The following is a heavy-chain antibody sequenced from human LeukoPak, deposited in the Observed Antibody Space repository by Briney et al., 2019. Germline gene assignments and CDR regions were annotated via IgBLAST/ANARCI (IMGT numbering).Heavy chain of an antibody. J-gene: IGHJ5*02. V-gene: IGHV3-9*01. D-gene: IGHD6-13*01. CDR1: GFTFDDYA. CDR3: AKAFTLGSSSAFDP. Sequence: GRSLRLSCAASGFTFDDYAMHWVRQAPGKGLEWVSGISWNSGSIGYADSVKGRFTISRDNAKNSLYLQMNSLRAEDTALYYCAKAFTLGSSSAFDPWGQGTLVTVSS. CDR2: ISWNSGSI.